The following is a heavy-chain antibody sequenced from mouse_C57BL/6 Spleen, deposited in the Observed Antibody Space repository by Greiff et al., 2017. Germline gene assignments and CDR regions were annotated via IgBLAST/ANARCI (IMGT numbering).Heavy chain of an antibody. D-gene: IGHD2-4*01. CDR1: GYTFTDYN. J-gene: IGHJ2*01. CDR2: INPNNGGT. Sequence: VQLQQSGPELVKPGASVKIPCKASGYTFTDYNMDWVKQSHGKSLEWIGDINPNNGGTIYNQKFKGKATLTVDKSSSTAYMELRSLTSEDTAVYYCARSYYDYDDDVYYFDYWGQGTTLTVSS. V-gene: IGHV1-18*01. CDR3: ARSYYDYDDDVYYFDY.